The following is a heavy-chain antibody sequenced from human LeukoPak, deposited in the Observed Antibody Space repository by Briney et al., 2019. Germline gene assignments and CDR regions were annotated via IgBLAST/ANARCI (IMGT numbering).Heavy chain of an antibody. J-gene: IGHJ3*02. CDR3: ARYAGGSAFDI. CDR1: GGSLSSGDYY. Sequence: SETLSLTCTVSGGSLSSGDYYWSWIRQPPGKGLEWIGYIYYSGSTYYNPSLKSRVTISVDTSKNQFSLKLSSVTAADTAVYYCARYAGGSAFDIWGQGTMVTVSS. CDR2: IYYSGST. V-gene: IGHV4-30-4*08.